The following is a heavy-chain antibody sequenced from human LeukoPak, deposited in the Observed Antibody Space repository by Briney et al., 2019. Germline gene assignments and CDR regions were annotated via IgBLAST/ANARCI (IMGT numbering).Heavy chain of an antibody. CDR3: ARSRDGYPPGAFDI. D-gene: IGHD5-24*01. V-gene: IGHV3-53*01. CDR2: IYSGGST. J-gene: IGHJ3*02. Sequence: GGSLRLSCAASGFTFSSTGMHWVRQAPGKGLEWVSVIYSGGSTYYADSVKGRFTISRDNSRNTLYLQMNSLRAEDTAVYYCARSRDGYPPGAFDIWGQGTVVTVSS. CDR1: GFTFSSTG.